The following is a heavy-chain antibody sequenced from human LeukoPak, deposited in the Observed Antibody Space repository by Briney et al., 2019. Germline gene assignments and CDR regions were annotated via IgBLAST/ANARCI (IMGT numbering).Heavy chain of an antibody. Sequence: PGGSLRLSCVASGFRFSDYYMNWIRQAPGKGLEWISYISYSGNTIYYGDSVKGRFTISRDNAKNSLYLQMNSLRAEDTAVYYCAREGESYPDLDYWGQGTLVTVSS. CDR1: GFRFSDYY. CDR3: AREGESYPDLDY. CDR2: ISYSGNTI. D-gene: IGHD3-10*01. J-gene: IGHJ4*02. V-gene: IGHV3-11*04.